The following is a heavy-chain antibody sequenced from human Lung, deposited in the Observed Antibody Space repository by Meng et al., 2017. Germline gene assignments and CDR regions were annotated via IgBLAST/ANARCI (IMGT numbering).Heavy chain of an antibody. CDR3: ARFETVGVATGDF. J-gene: IGHJ4*02. V-gene: IGHV3-21*01. CDR2: ISSDSRYI. D-gene: IGHD2-15*01. CDR1: GFTFSNYS. Sequence: EVQLVESGGGLVTPGGSVRLSCAASGFTFSNYSMNWVRQAPGKELEWVSSISSDSRYIFYADSVKGRFTISRDNGKKLLYLQMNSLSPEDTAVFYCARFETVGVATGDFWGQGTLVTVSS.